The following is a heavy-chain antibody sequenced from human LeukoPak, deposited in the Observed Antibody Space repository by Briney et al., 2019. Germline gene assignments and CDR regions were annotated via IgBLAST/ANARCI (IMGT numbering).Heavy chain of an antibody. CDR2: INHSGST. J-gene: IGHJ4*02. V-gene: IGHV4-34*01. CDR3: ARGPYDYVWGSYRLFDY. D-gene: IGHD3-16*02. CDR1: GGSFSGYC. Sequence: SETLSLTCAVYGGSFSGYCWSWIRQPPGKGLEWIGEINHSGSTNYNPSLKSRVTISVDTSKNQFSLKLSSVTAADTAVYYCARGPYDYVWGSYRLFDYWGQGTLVTVSS.